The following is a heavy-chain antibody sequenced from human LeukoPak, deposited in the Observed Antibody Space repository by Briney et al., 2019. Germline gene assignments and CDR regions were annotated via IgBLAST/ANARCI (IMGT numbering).Heavy chain of an antibody. CDR3: ARDGPRGPQEGGFDP. V-gene: IGHV4-4*07. Sequence: SETLSLTCTVSGGSISSYHWSWIRQPAGKGLEWIGRIYTSGSTNYNPSLKSRVTMSVDTSKNQFSLKLSSVTAADTAVYYCARDGPRGPQEGGFDPWGQGTLVTVSS. CDR2: IYTSGST. J-gene: IGHJ5*02. CDR1: GGSISSYH.